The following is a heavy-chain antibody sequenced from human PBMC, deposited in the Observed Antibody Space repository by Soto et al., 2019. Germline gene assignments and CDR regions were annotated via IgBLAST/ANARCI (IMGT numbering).Heavy chain of an antibody. CDR1: GGSLSSFY. Sequence: PSETLSLTCIVSGGSLSSFYWSWVRQPPGKGLEWIGSIYYSGSSNYNPSLKSRVTISVDTSKNQFSLKLSSVTAADTAVYYCARVVLMVYEVPVPNQPSILLDYGMDVWGQGTTVTVSS. V-gene: IGHV4-59*01. CDR2: IYYSGSS. D-gene: IGHD2-8*01. J-gene: IGHJ6*02. CDR3: ARVVLMVYEVPVPNQPSILLDYGMDV.